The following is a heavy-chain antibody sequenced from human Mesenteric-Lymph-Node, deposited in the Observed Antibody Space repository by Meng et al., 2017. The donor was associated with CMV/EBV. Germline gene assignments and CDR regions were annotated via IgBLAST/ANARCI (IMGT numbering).Heavy chain of an antibody. CDR1: GFSFDESG. Sequence: GGSLRLSCAASGFSFDESGINWIRQVPGRGLEWVSGITWNGADTSYADSVKGRFTISRDKDKNSLYLQMNSLRAEDTALYYCARDGGVAARRKWFDPWGQGTLVTVSS. CDR3: ARDGGVAARRKWFDP. D-gene: IGHD6-6*01. CDR2: ITWNGADT. V-gene: IGHV3-20*04. J-gene: IGHJ5*02.